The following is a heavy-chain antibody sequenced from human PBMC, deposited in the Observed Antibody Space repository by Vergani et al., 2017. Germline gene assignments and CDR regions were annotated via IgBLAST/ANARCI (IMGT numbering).Heavy chain of an antibody. Sequence: QVQLQQWGAGLLKPSETLSLTCAVYGGSFSGYYWSWIRQPPGKGLEWIGEINHSGSTNYNPCLKSRVTISVDTSKNQFSLKLSSVTAADTAVYYCARGRYYGSGSYYKGYGMDVWGQGTTVTVSS. D-gene: IGHD3-10*01. CDR1: GGSFSGYY. J-gene: IGHJ6*02. CDR3: ARGRYYGSGSYYKGYGMDV. V-gene: IGHV4-34*01. CDR2: INHSGST.